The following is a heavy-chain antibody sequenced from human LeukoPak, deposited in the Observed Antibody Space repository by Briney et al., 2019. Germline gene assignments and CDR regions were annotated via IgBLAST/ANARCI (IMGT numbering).Heavy chain of an antibody. CDR1: GGSISSYY. V-gene: IGHV4-59*12. J-gene: IGHJ5*02. CDR2: IYYSGST. D-gene: IGHD6-13*01. CDR3: ARDLAAASQRVLLEGNWFDP. Sequence: KSSETLSLTCTVSGGSISSYYWSWIRQPPGKGLEWIGYIYYSGSTNYNPSLKSRVTISVDTSKNQFSLKLSSVTAADTAVYYCARDLAAASQRVLLEGNWFDPWGQGTLVTVSS.